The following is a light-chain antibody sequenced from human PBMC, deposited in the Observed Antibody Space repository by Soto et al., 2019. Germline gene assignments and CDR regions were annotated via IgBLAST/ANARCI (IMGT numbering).Light chain of an antibody. J-gene: IGLJ2*01. V-gene: IGLV1-47*01. CDR1: SSNIGSNY. CDR3: AAWYDSLSGFGV. Sequence: QSVLTQPPSASGTPGQRVTISCSGSSSNIGSNYVYWYQQLPGTAPKLLIYRNNQRPSGVPDRFSGSKSGTSASLAISGLRSEDEADYYCAAWYDSLSGFGVFGGGTQLTVL. CDR2: RNN.